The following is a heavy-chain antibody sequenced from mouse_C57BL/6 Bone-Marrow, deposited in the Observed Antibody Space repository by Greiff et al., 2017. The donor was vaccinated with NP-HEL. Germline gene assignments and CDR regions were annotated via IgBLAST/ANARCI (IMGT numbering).Heavy chain of an antibody. CDR3: LMVTTKDYFDY. CDR2: IFPGSGST. CDR1: GYTFTDYY. D-gene: IGHD2-2*01. V-gene: IGHV1-75*01. Sequence: QVQLQQSGPELVKPGASVKISCKASGYTFTDYYINWVKQRPGQGLEWIGWIFPGSGSTYYNEKFKGKATLTVDKSSSTAYMLLSSLTSEDSAVYFSLMVTTKDYFDYWGQGTTLTVSS. J-gene: IGHJ2*01.